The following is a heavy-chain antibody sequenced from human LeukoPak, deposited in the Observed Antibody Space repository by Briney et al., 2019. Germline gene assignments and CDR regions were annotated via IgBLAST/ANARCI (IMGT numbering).Heavy chain of an antibody. J-gene: IGHJ4*02. CDR2: IHHSGST. CDR3: TRQSGTVTPIDY. V-gene: IGHV4-34*01. CDR1: TGSLSGYS. D-gene: IGHD4-17*01. Sequence: SETLSLTCVVSTGSLSGYSWGWIRQAPGKGLDWIGEIHHSGSTTYNSSLKNRVTISLDKPKSQFSLILTSVTAADTAVYYCTRQSGTVTPIDYWGQGILVTVSS.